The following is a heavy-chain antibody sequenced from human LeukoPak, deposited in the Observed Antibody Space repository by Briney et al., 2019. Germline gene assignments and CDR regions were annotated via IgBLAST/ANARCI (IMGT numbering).Heavy chain of an antibody. D-gene: IGHD1-26*01. J-gene: IGHJ6*02. CDR3: ARDSGSYYVSYYYGMDV. CDR2: IMEDGREK. Sequence: GGSLRLSCAPAAFTLTSSWMSWVRQAPGSGREWVANIMEDGREKYYVDSVKGRFTNSRDNAKNSLYLQMSSLRAEDTAVNYCARDSGSYYVSYYYGMDVWGQGTTVTVSS. V-gene: IGHV3-7*01. CDR1: AFTLTSSW.